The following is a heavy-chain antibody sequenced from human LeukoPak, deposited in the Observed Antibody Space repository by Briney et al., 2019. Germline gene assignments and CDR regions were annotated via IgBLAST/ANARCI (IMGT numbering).Heavy chain of an antibody. Sequence: SVKVSCKASRGTFSSYAISWVRQAPGQGLEWMGGIIPIFGTANYAQKFQGRVTITTDESTSTAYMELSSLRSEDTAVYYCARGRPIYDFDSWFDPWGQGTLVTVSS. J-gene: IGHJ5*02. CDR3: ARGRPIYDFDSWFDP. D-gene: IGHD3-3*01. CDR1: RGTFSSYA. V-gene: IGHV1-69*05. CDR2: IIPIFGTA.